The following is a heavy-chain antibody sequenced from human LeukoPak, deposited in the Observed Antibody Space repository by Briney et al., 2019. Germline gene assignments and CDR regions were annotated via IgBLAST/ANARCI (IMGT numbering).Heavy chain of an antibody. Sequence: SGGSLRLSCAASGFTLSSYWMHWVRQAPGKGLVWVSRINGDGSTTTYADSVKGRFTISRDNAKNTLYLQLNSLRAEDTAVYYCARSDNRFDIWGQGTMVTVSS. CDR1: GFTLSSYW. D-gene: IGHD3-9*01. CDR3: ARSDNRFDI. J-gene: IGHJ3*02. CDR2: INGDGSTT. V-gene: IGHV3-74*01.